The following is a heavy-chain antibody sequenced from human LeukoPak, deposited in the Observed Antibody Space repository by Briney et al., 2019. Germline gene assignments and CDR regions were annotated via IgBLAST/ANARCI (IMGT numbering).Heavy chain of an antibody. J-gene: IGHJ4*02. CDR1: GFSLAFYW. CDR3: ARARFDLGEAAD. Sequence: GGSLRLSCAASGFSLAFYWMTWVRQVPGKGLEWVANINQAGSEKYYGESAKGRFTISRDNVKNSLYLQMNSLRVEDTAMYYCARARFDLGEAADWGQGTLVTVSS. CDR2: INQAGSEK. V-gene: IGHV3-7*04. D-gene: IGHD3-10*01.